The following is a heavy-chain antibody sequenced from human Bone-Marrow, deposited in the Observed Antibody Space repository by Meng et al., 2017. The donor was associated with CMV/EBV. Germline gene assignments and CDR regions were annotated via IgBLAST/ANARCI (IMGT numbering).Heavy chain of an antibody. CDR2: IKSNTDGGSI. Sequence: NWVRQAPGRGLEWVGRIKSNTDGGSIDYAAPVKGRFTISRDDSKNTVYLQMNSLKTEDTAVYYCTSAKGDTVLVAAAMFYYYYGMDVWGQGTVVTVSS. V-gene: IGHV3-15*07. CDR3: TSAKGDTVLVAAAMFYYYYGMDV. D-gene: IGHD2-2*01. J-gene: IGHJ6*02.